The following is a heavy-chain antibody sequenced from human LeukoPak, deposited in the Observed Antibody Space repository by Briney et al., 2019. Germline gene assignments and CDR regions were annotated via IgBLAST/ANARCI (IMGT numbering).Heavy chain of an antibody. Sequence: ASVKVSCKASGGTFSSYAISWVRQAPGQGLEWMGGIIPIFGTANYAQKFQGRVTITADESTSTAYMELSRLRSDDTAVYYCARDDKAVAGLFDYWGQGTLVTVSS. J-gene: IGHJ4*02. D-gene: IGHD6-19*01. CDR1: GGTFSSYA. CDR3: ARDDKAVAGLFDY. CDR2: IIPIFGTA. V-gene: IGHV1-69*13.